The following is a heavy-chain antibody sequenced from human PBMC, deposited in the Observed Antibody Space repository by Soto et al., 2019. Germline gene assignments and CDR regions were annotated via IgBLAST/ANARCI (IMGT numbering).Heavy chain of an antibody. V-gene: IGHV4-30-2*01. CDR1: GGSISSGGYS. D-gene: IGHD3-22*01. CDR3: ARVAIPYDSSGYYFDY. J-gene: IGHJ4*02. CDR2: IYHSGST. Sequence: SETLSLTCAVSGGSISSGGYSWSWIRQPPGKGLEWIGYIYHSGSTYYNPSLKSRVTISVDRSKNQCSLKLSSVTAADTAVYYCARVAIPYDSSGYYFDYWGQGTLVTVSS.